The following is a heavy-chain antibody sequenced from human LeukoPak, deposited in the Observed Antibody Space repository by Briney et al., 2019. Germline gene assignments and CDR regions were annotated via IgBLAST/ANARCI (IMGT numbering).Heavy chain of an antibody. Sequence: PEALSHTCTDSGGSLSSYYWSWIRQPAGKGLEGIGRIYTSGGTNYNPSLKSRVTMSVDTSTNQYSLKLSSVTAADTAVYYCARGPPCYDLWSGYYTNGAFDIWGQGTMVTVSS. J-gene: IGHJ3*02. V-gene: IGHV4-4*07. D-gene: IGHD3-3*01. CDR3: ARGPPCYDLWSGYYTNGAFDI. CDR2: IYTSGGT. CDR1: GGSLSSYY.